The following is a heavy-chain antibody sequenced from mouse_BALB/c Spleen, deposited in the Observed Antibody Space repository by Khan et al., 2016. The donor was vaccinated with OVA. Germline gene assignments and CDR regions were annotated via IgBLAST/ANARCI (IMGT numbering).Heavy chain of an antibody. Sequence: QVQLKESGPELVRPGISVKISCKGSGYTFTDYAMHWVKQSHAKSLEWIGVISTFSGNTNYNQKFKGKATMTVDKSSSTAYMELARLTSEDSAIYYCARPGLRRGAWFAYWGQGTLVTVSA. D-gene: IGHD2-2*01. CDR2: ISTFSGNT. V-gene: IGHV1S137*01. CDR1: GYTFTDYA. CDR3: ARPGLRRGAWFAY. J-gene: IGHJ3*01.